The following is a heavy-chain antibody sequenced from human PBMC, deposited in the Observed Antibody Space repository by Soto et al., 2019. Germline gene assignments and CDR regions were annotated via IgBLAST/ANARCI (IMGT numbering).Heavy chain of an antibody. V-gene: IGHV4-59*08. J-gene: IGHJ4*02. CDR3: ARHHLQLGVGY. Sequence: ASETLSLTCTVSGGSISSYYWSWIRQPPGKGLEWLGYIYYSGSTNYNPSLKSRVTISVDTSKSQFSLKLSSVTAADTAVYYCARHHLQLGVGYWGQGTRVTVS. CDR1: GGSISSYY. D-gene: IGHD5-18*01. CDR2: IYYSGST.